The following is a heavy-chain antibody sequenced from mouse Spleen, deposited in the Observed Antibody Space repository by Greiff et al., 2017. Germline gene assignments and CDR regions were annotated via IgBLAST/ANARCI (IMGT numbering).Heavy chain of an antibody. D-gene: IGHD2-1*01. J-gene: IGHJ1*01. CDR2: IYPGDGDT. Sequence: QVQLKESGAELVKPGASVKISCKASGYAFSSYWMNWVKQRPGKGLEWIGQIYPGDGDTNYNGKFKGKATLTADKSSSTAYMQLSSLTSEDSAVYFCAREGYYGNYWYFDVWGAGTTVTVSS. CDR3: AREGYYGNYWYFDV. CDR1: GYAFSSYW. V-gene: IGHV1-80*01.